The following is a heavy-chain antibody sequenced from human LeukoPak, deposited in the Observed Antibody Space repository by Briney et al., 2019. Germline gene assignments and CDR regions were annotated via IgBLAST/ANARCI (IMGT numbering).Heavy chain of an antibody. D-gene: IGHD6-19*01. CDR1: GGTFSSYA. V-gene: IGHV1-69*05. CDR2: IIPIFSTA. CDR3: AESIAVAGTWFDP. Sequence: SVKVSCKASGGTFSSYAISWVRQAPGQGLEWMGGIIPIFSTANYAQKFQGRVTITTDESTSTAYMELSSLRSEDTAVYYCAESIAVAGTWFDPWGQGTLVTVSS. J-gene: IGHJ5*02.